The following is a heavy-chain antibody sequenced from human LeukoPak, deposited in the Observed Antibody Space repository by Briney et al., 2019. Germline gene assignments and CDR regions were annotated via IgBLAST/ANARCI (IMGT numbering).Heavy chain of an antibody. Sequence: SETLSLTCTVSGGSISSGGYYWSWIRQPPGKGLDWIGYIYHSGCTYYNPSLKSRVTISVDRSKNQFSLKLSSVTAADTAVYYCARDKTTVTTKGGYYYYYGMDVWGQGTTVTVSS. V-gene: IGHV4-30-2*01. D-gene: IGHD4-11*01. CDR2: IYHSGCT. CDR1: GGSISSGGYY. CDR3: ARDKTTVTTKGGYYYYYGMDV. J-gene: IGHJ6*02.